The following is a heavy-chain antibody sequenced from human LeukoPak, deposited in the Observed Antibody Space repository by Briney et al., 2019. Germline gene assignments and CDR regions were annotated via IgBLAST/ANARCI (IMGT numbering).Heavy chain of an antibody. CDR3: PRADLDDFHH. J-gene: IGHJ4*02. V-gene: IGHV3-53*01. D-gene: IGHD3-3*01. CDR2: IYSGGST. CDR1: GFTVSRSY. Sequence: GGSLRLSCAASGFTVSRSYMTWVRQAPGKGLEWISVIYSGGSTYYADSVKGRFTISRDNSKNIVYLQRNRLRADYTAVYYCPRADLDDFHHCGQGTLVNVSS.